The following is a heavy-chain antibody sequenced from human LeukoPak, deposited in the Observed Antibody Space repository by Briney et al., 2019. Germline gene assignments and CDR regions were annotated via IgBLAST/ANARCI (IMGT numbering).Heavy chain of an antibody. D-gene: IGHD3-16*01. CDR1: GYTFTSYG. J-gene: IGHJ6*02. V-gene: IGHV1-18*01. CDR3: ARAPGEYGMDV. CDR2: ISAYNGNT. Sequence: ASVKVSCKASGYTFTSYGISWVRQAPGQGLEWMGWISAYNGNTNYAQKFQGRVTITADKSTSTAYMELSSLRSEDTAVYYCARAPGEYGMDVWGQGTTVTVSS.